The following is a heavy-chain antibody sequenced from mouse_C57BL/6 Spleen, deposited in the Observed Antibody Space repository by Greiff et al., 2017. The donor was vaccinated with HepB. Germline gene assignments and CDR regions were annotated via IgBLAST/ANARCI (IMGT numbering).Heavy chain of an antibody. J-gene: IGHJ4*01. CDR1: GYAFSSYW. D-gene: IGHD1-1*01. CDR2: IYPGDGDT. V-gene: IGHV1-80*01. Sequence: QVQLQQSGAELVKPGASVKISCKASGYAFSSYWMNWVKQRPGKGLEWIGQIYPGDGDTNYNGKFKGKATLTADKSSSTAYMQLSSLTSEDSAVYFCARSGVLRGMDYWGQGTSVTVSS. CDR3: ARSGVLRGMDY.